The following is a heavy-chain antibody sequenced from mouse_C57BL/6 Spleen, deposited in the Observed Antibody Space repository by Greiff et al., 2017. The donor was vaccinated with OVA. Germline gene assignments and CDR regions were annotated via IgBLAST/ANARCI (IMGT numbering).Heavy chain of an antibody. J-gene: IGHJ3*01. Sequence: VQLQQSGAELVRPGASVTLSCKASGYTFTDYEMHWVKQTPVHGLEWIGAIDPATGGTAYNQKFKGKAILTADKSSSTAYMELRSLTSEDSAVYDVSRGGSGYDSFAYWGQGTPVTVSA. V-gene: IGHV1-15*01. CDR2: IDPATGGT. D-gene: IGHD2-2*01. CDR1: GYTFTDYE. CDR3: SRGGSGYDSFAY.